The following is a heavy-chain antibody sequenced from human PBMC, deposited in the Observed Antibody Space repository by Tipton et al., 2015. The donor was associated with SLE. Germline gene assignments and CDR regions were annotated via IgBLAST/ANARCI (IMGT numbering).Heavy chain of an antibody. V-gene: IGHV4-61*05. D-gene: IGHD2/OR15-2a*01. CDR2: IYTSGST. J-gene: IGHJ6*03. Sequence: TLSLTCTVSGGSIRSSSYYWGWIRQPPGKGLEWIAYIYTSGSTSYNPSLNSRATVSVDTSKNQFSLKLSSVTAADTAVYYCAKLFGGAYYYYMDVWGKGTAVTVS. CDR1: GGSIRSSSYY. CDR3: AKLFGGAYYYYMDV.